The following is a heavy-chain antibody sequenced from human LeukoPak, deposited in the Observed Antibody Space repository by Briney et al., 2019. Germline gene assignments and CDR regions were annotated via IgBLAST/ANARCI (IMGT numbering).Heavy chain of an antibody. CDR2: IKQDGSER. D-gene: IGHD6-19*01. CDR3: ATGAGCGY. J-gene: IGHJ4*02. CDR1: GFTFSSYW. V-gene: IGHV3-7*03. Sequence: GGSLRLSCAASGFTFSSYWMTWVRQALGKGLEWVANIKQDGSERNYVDSVKGRFTISRDNAKNSLYLQMNTLRDEDTAVYYCATGAGCGYWGQGTLGTVSS.